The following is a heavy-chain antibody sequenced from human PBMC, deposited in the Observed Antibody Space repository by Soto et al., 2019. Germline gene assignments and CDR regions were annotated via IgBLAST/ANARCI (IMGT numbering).Heavy chain of an antibody. V-gene: IGHV3-48*03. CDR1: GFTFSSYE. J-gene: IGHJ6*02. CDR3: ARDHKGGYYYYGMDV. Sequence: HPGGSLRLSCGASGFTFSSYEMNWVRQAPGKGLEWVSYISSSGSTIYYADSVKGRFTISRDNAKNSLYLQMNSLRAEDTAVYYCARDHKGGYYYYGMDVWGQGTTVTVSS. CDR2: ISSSGSTI.